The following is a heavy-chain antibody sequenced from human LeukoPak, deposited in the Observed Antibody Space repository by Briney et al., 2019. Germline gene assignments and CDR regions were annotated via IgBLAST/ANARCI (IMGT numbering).Heavy chain of an antibody. Sequence: ASVTVSCKASGYTFTGYYMHWVRQAPGQGLEWMGWINPNSGGTNYAQKFQGRVTMTRDTSISTAYMELSRLRSDDTAVYYCARDSSGYFNDAFDIWGQGTMVTVSS. V-gene: IGHV1-2*02. CDR1: GYTFTGYY. D-gene: IGHD3-22*01. CDR3: ARDSSGYFNDAFDI. CDR2: INPNSGGT. J-gene: IGHJ3*02.